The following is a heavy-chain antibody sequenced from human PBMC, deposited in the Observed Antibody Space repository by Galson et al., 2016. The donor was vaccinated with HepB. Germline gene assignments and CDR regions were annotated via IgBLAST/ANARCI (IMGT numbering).Heavy chain of an antibody. J-gene: IGHJ4*02. Sequence: SLRLSCAASGFTLAGNAMTWARQAPGKGLEWVADIRHNGATYDADPAKGRFTISRDNSKNMLYLQMTSLRVQDTAIYYCGGHGGNSAWGQGTLVTVSS. V-gene: IGHV3-23*01. CDR3: GGHGGNSA. CDR1: GFTLAGNA. CDR2: IRHNGAT. D-gene: IGHD4-23*01.